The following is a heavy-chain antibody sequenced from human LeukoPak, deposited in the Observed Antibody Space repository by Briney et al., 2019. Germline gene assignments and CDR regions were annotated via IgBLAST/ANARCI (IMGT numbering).Heavy chain of an antibody. D-gene: IGHD2/OR15-2a*01. V-gene: IGHV1-2*02. CDR2: INPNSGGT. CDR3: ARDRPFPSLGEASNWFDP. Sequence: ASVKVSCKASGYTFTGYYMHWVRQAPGQGLEWMGWINPNSGGTNYAQKFQGRVTMTRDTSISTAYMELSRLRPDDTAVYYCARDRPFPSLGEASNWFDPWGQGTLVTVSS. CDR1: GYTFTGYY. J-gene: IGHJ5*02.